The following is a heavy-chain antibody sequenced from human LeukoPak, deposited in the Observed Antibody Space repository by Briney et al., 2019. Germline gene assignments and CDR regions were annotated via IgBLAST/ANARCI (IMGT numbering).Heavy chain of an antibody. J-gene: IGHJ6*02. V-gene: IGHV1-18*01. CDR1: GYTFTSCG. D-gene: IGHD1-26*01. CDR2: ISAYNGNT. Sequence: GAPVKVSCKASGYTFTSCGISWVRQAPGQGLEWMGWISAYNGNTNYAQKLQGRVTMTTDTSTSTAYMELRSLRSDDTAVYYCARVQNLVGATFRYYYYYGMDVWGQGTTVTVSS. CDR3: ARVQNLVGATFRYYYYYGMDV.